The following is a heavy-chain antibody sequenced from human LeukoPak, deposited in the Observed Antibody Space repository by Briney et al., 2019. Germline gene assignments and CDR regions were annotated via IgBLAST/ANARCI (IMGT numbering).Heavy chain of an antibody. V-gene: IGHV3-23*01. J-gene: IGHJ4*02. D-gene: IGHD5-18*01. CDR2: ISGSGGST. CDR3: AKHRGYSYVYPVDY. Sequence: GGSLRLSCAASGFTFSSYAMSWVRQAPGKGLEWVSTISGSGGSTYYADSVKGRFTISRDNSKNTLYLQMNSLRAEDTAVYYCAKHRGYSYVYPVDYWGQGTLVTVSS. CDR1: GFTFSSYA.